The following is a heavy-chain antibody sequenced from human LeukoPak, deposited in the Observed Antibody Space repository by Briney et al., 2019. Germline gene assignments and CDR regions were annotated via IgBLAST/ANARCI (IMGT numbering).Heavy chain of an antibody. CDR3: ASRQLCSGTGCYLGRCFHP. Sequence: SETLSLTCAVFGGSFSDYYWSWIRQPPGGGLEWVGDISHSGSTNYNTFLKSRVNISVDTAKNQFSVNQRSVTAADTAVYYCASRQLCSGTGCYLGRCFHPWGQRTRVSVFS. D-gene: IGHD2-2*01. J-gene: IGHJ5*02. V-gene: IGHV4-34*01. CDR1: GGSFSDYY. CDR2: ISHSGST.